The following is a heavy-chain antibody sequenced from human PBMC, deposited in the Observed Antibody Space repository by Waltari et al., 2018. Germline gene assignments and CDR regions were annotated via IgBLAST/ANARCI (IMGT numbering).Heavy chain of an antibody. CDR3: ARGYYSNYHYFDY. D-gene: IGHD4-4*01. V-gene: IGHV3-74*01. CDR2: INSDGSRI. Sequence: EVQLVESGGGSVQPGGSLRLSCAASGFIFNHYWMHWVRQAPGKGLEWVSRINSDGSRITYADSVKGRFTISRDSAKSTLYLQIHSLRVEDTAVYYCARGYYSNYHYFDYWGQGTLVTVSS. CDR1: GFIFNHYW. J-gene: IGHJ4*02.